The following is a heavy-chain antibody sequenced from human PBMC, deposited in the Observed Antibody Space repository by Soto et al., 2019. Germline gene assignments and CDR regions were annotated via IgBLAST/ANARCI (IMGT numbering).Heavy chain of an antibody. D-gene: IGHD6-6*01. Sequence: QVQLVQSGAEVKKPGSSVKVSCKASGGTFSSYAISWVRQAPGQGLEWMGGMIHIFGTANYAQKFQGRLTINAEESTSKAYIELSSLRSEDTAVYYCARHLRPYSSSLGGGYYYYGMDVRGPGTPVTLSS. CDR2: MIHIFGTA. CDR1: GGTFSSYA. J-gene: IGHJ6*02. CDR3: ARHLRPYSSSLGGGYYYYGMDV. V-gene: IGHV1-69*01.